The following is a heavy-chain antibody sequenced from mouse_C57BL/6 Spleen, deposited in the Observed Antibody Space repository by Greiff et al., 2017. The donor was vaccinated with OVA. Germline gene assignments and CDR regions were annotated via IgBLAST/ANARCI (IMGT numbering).Heavy chain of an antibody. Sequence: VHLVESGAELVKPGASVKISCKASGYAFSSYWMNWVKQRPGKGLEWIGQIYPGDGDTNYNGKFKGKATLTADKSSSTAYMQLSSLTSEDSAVYFCARGSWTVVVYYYAMDYWGQGTSVTVSS. J-gene: IGHJ4*01. D-gene: IGHD1-1*01. V-gene: IGHV1-80*01. CDR2: IYPGDGDT. CDR1: GYAFSSYW. CDR3: ARGSWTVVVYYYAMDY.